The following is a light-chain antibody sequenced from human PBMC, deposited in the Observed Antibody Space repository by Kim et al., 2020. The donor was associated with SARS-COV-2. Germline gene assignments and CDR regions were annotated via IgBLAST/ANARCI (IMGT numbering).Light chain of an antibody. V-gene: IGLV3-25*03. CDR3: QSADGSGTYV. Sequence: SYELTQPPSLSVSPGQTARITCSGDTLPEKQTYWYQQKSGQAPLLVIYKDNERPSGIPGRFSGSSSGTTVTLTTSGVQAEDDADYYCQSADGSGTYVFGTGTKVTVL. CDR2: KDN. CDR1: TLPEKQ. J-gene: IGLJ1*01.